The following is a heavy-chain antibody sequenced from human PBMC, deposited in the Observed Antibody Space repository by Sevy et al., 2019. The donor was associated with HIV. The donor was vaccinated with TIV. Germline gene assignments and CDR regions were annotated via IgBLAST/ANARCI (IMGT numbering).Heavy chain of an antibody. CDR1: GYTFINYG. Sequence: ASVKVSCKTSGYTFINYGFSWVRQAPGQGLEWMGFISVYNGYINYAQKFQGRVTVTTDTSTATGYMELKSLRDDDTAIYYCVRDECDTSVCLDFWGQGTLVTVSS. CDR2: ISVYNGYI. CDR3: VRDECDTSVCLDF. J-gene: IGHJ4*02. D-gene: IGHD1-26*01. V-gene: IGHV1-18*01.